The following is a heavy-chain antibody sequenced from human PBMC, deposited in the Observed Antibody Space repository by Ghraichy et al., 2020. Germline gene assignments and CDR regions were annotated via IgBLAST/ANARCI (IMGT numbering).Heavy chain of an antibody. V-gene: IGHV4-39*02. CDR2: IFYTGGT. CDR3: ARLGPHIAVAGSGGIDS. J-gene: IGHJ4*02. Sequence: SETLALTCSVSGDSINSNNYYWGWIRQSPGMGLEWIGSIFYTGGTYYNPSLKSRVTMSVDNSKSHFSLKLTSVTATDTAAYYCARLGPHIAVAGSGGIDSWGQGTLVTVSS. D-gene: IGHD6-19*01. CDR1: GDSINSNNYY.